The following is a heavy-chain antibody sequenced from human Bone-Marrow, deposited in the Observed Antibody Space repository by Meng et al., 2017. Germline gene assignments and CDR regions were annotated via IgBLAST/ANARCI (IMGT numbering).Heavy chain of an antibody. CDR3: ARDEDISAAGKLFGDY. J-gene: IGHJ4*02. V-gene: IGHV1-2*06. CDR2: IDPNNDHT. D-gene: IGHD6-13*01. CDR1: GYTFAAYW. Sequence: QVQLVQCGTEVKKPGAQVKLSCKPSGYTFAAYWRHCLRQAPGQGLEWMGRIDPNNDHTQYAQNFQGRVTMTSDTSISTVYMELNGLRSDDTAVYYCARDEDISAAGKLFGDYWGQGTLVTVSS.